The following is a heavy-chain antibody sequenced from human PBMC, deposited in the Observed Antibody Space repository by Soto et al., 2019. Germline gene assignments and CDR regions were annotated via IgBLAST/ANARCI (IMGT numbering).Heavy chain of an antibody. D-gene: IGHD2-8*01. CDR3: AREGGDIVQMVYALPWY. J-gene: IGHJ4*02. CDR2: IVPLFRTT. CDR1: GGTFSSYA. Sequence: QVQLVQSGAEAKKPGSSVKVSCKTSGGTFSSYAISWVRQAPGQGLEWMGGIVPLFRTTNYAQKFQGRVTITADTSTYTVYMELSGLTSDDTAVYYCAREGGDIVQMVYALPWYWGQGTLVTVSS. V-gene: IGHV1-69*06.